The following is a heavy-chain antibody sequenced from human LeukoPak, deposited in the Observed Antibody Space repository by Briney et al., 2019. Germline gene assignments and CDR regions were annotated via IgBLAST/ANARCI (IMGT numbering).Heavy chain of an antibody. J-gene: IGHJ6*03. Sequence: GGSLRLACAASGFTFSSYAMHWVRQAPGKGLEWVAVISYDGSNKYYADSVKGRFTISRDNSKNTLYLQMNSLRAEDTAVYYCAKAGYYGSGSYSNYYYYYMDVWGKGTTVTISS. D-gene: IGHD3-10*01. CDR3: AKAGYYGSGSYSNYYYYYMDV. CDR2: ISYDGSNK. V-gene: IGHV3-30*04. CDR1: GFTFSSYA.